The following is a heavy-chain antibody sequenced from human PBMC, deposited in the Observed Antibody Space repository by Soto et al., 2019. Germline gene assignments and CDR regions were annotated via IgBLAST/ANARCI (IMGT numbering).Heavy chain of an antibody. Sequence: SETLPLTCAVSGDTISISKWWTWVRQTPGKGLEWIGKIGHNGITNYNQSLDSRVTILKDNSKNQLSLKLNSVTAVGSAVYYFARLNRDYYDYGMDVWGQGARISVSS. V-gene: IGHV4-4*02. CDR1: GDTISISKW. J-gene: IGHJ6*02. CDR3: ARLNRDYYDYGMDV. CDR2: IGHNGIT.